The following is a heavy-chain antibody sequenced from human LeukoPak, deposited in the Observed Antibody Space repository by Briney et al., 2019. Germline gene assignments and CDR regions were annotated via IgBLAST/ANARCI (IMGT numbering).Heavy chain of an antibody. D-gene: IGHD6-13*01. J-gene: IGHJ4*02. Sequence: SETLSLTCTVSGGSISSGGYYWSWIRQHPGRGLEWIGYIYYSGSTYYNPSLKSRVTISVDTSKNQFSLKLSSVAAADTAVYYCAGVGIAAAGGEGDHDYWGQGTLVTVSS. V-gene: IGHV4-31*03. CDR1: GGSISSGGYY. CDR3: AGVGIAAAGGEGDHDY. CDR2: IYYSGST.